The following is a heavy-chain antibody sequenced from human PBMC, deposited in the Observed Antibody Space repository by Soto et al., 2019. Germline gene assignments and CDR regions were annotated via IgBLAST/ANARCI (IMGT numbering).Heavy chain of an antibody. J-gene: IGHJ6*02. CDR3: ARSGVSLGELSPYYYYGMDV. CDR1: GGSISSGGYY. Sequence: QVQLQESGPGLVKPSQTLSLTCTVSGGSISSGGYYWSWIRQHPGKGLEWIGYIYYSGRTYYNPSLKSRVTLSVDTSKNQSSLKLSSVTAADTAVYYCARSGVSLGELSPYYYYGMDVWGQGPTVTVSS. D-gene: IGHD3-16*02. V-gene: IGHV4-31*03. CDR2: IYYSGRT.